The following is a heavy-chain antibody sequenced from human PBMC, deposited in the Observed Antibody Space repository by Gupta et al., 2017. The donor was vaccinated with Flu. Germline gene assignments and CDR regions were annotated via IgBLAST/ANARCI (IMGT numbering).Heavy chain of an antibody. CDR2: SGGST. Sequence: SGGSTYYADSVKGRFTISRHNSKNTLYLQMNSLRAEDTAVYYCARDRTIAVAGTYYYYGMDVWGQGTTVTVSS. D-gene: IGHD6-19*01. J-gene: IGHJ6*02. CDR3: ARDRTIAVAGTYYYYGMDV. V-gene: IGHV3-53*04.